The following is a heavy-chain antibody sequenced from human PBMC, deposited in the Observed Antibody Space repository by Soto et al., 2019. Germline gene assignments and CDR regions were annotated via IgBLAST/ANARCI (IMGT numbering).Heavy chain of an antibody. Sequence: VQLVESGGGEVQPGRSLRLSCAASGFKYTDFALHWVRQAPGKGLEWVAIISYDGSDKYYADSVKGRFVISRDNPKNTLYLEINSLRPEDTAVYFCARRAWDSYYAIDVWGQGTKVTVFS. V-gene: IGHV3-30*09. CDR1: GFKYTDFA. CDR2: ISYDGSDK. CDR3: ARRAWDSYYAIDV. D-gene: IGHD3-22*01. J-gene: IGHJ6*02.